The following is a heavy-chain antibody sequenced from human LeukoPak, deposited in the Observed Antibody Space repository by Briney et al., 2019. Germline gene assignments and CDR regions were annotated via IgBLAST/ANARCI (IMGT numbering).Heavy chain of an antibody. CDR1: GFTFSSYA. J-gene: IGHJ4*02. CDR2: ISYDGSSK. CDR3: ARSYPHYDILTGYSNKDLDY. V-gene: IGHV3-30*04. Sequence: PGRSLRPSCAASGFTFSSYAMHWVRQAPGKGLEWVAVISYDGSSKYYADSVKGRFTISRDNSKNTLYLQMNSLRAEDTAVYYCARSYPHYDILTGYSNKDLDYWGQGTLVTVSS. D-gene: IGHD3-9*01.